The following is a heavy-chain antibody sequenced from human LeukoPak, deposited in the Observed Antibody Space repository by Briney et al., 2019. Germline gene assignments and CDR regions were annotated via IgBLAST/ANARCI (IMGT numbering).Heavy chain of an antibody. V-gene: IGHV4-34*01. CDR2: INHRGST. D-gene: IGHD2-2*01. J-gene: IGHJ5*02. CDR3: ARGGRGIPAARPFKGGHWFDP. Sequence: SETLSLTGAVYGGSFSGHFWIWIRQPPGRGLEWIGEINHRGSTNYNPSLKSRVTISVDTPKNQLSLNLNSVTAADTGVYYCARGGRGIPAARPFKGGHWFDPWGQGTLVTVFS. CDR1: GGSFSGHF.